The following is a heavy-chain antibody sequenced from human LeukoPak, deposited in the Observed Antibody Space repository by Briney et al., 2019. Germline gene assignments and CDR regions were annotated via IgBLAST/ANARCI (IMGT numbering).Heavy chain of an antibody. D-gene: IGHD3-3*01. Sequence: PGGSLRLSCAASGFTFSSYAMHWVRQAPGKGLEYVSAISSNGGSTYYANSVKGRFTISRDNSKNTLYLQMGSLRAEDMAVYYCATSRSSLEWLLYYWGQGTLVTVSS. V-gene: IGHV3-64*01. CDR2: ISSNGGST. CDR1: GFTFSSYA. J-gene: IGHJ4*02. CDR3: ATSRSSLEWLLYY.